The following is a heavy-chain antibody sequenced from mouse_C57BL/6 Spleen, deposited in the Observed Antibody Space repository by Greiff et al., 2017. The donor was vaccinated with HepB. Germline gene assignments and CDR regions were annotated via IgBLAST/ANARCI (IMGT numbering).Heavy chain of an antibody. V-gene: IGHV7-3*01. Sequence: DVMLVESGGGLVQPGGSLSLSCAASGFTFTDYYMSWVRQPPGKALEWLGFIRNKANGYTTEYSASVKGRFTISRDNSQSILYLQMNALRAEDSATYYCARSSFITTVVESWYFDVWGTGTTVTVSS. J-gene: IGHJ1*03. D-gene: IGHD1-1*01. CDR3: ARSSFITTVVESWYFDV. CDR2: IRNKANGYTT. CDR1: GFTFTDYY.